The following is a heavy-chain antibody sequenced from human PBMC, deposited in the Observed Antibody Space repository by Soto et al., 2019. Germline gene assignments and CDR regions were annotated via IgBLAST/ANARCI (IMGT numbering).Heavy chain of an antibody. J-gene: IGHJ4*02. CDR1: GASISSAGYY. V-gene: IGHV4-31*03. CDR3: ARVYYSSGRSLDS. D-gene: IGHD3-10*01. CDR2: IYYSGST. Sequence: SETLSLTCTVSGASISSAGYYWSWIRQHPGKGLEWIGHIYYSGSTYYNPSLQSRVTISLDTSKNQFFPNLNSVTAADTAVYYCARVYYSSGRSLDSWGQGTLVTVSS.